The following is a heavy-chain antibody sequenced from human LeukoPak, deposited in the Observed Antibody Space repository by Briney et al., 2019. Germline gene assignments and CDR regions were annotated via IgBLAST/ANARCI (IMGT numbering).Heavy chain of an antibody. Sequence: GRSLRLSGAASGFTFSSYAMHWVRQAPGKGLEWVAVISYDGSNKYYADSVKGRFTISRDNSKNTLYLQMNSLRAEDTAVYYCARDLGVSSSWYYFDYWGQGTLVTVSS. CDR1: GFTFSSYA. CDR2: ISYDGSNK. CDR3: ARDLGVSSSWYYFDY. V-gene: IGHV3-30*04. J-gene: IGHJ4*02. D-gene: IGHD6-13*01.